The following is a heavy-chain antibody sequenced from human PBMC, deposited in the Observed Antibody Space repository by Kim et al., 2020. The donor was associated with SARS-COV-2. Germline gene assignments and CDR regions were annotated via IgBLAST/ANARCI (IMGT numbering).Heavy chain of an antibody. CDR3: AKDGGGWYTTGWYYFDS. Sequence: GGSLRLSCAASGFTFDNYAMNWVRQAPGKGLEWVSSLSGSGANTYYADSVKGRFTIARDNSRNTVYLQMNRLRDEDTAVYYCAKDGGGWYTTGWYYFDSWGQGALVTVSS. V-gene: IGHV3-23*01. D-gene: IGHD6-19*01. CDR2: LSGSGANT. J-gene: IGHJ4*02. CDR1: GFTFDNYA.